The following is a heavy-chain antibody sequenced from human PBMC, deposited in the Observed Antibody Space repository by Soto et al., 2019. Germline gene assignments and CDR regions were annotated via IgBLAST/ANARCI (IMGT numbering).Heavy chain of an antibody. Sequence: QVQLQESGPGLVKPSQTLSLACSVSGGSISSGAYYWSWIRQHPGEGLEWIGYIFYTGSTYYNPSLQRRVTISVDTSTNQSSLKLSSVIAADTAVYYCARHAVTEGDYCFDRWGQGTLVTVSS. CDR2: IFYTGST. J-gene: IGHJ4*02. D-gene: IGHD4-17*01. CDR3: ARHAVTEGDYCFDR. V-gene: IGHV4-31*03. CDR1: GGSISSGAYY.